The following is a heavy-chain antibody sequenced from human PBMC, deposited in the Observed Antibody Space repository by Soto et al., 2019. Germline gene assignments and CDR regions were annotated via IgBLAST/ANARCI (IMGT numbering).Heavy chain of an antibody. V-gene: IGHV1-8*01. CDR1: GYTFTDYD. CDR3: ARVAVAARPRWYNWFDP. CDR2: MNPNGGET. J-gene: IGHJ5*02. D-gene: IGHD2-15*01. Sequence: GASVKVSCKTSGYTFTDYDINWVRQATGQGLEWIGWMNPNGGETGYAQKFQGRVTMTRSASLSTAYLELSSLRSEDTAVYYCARVAVAARPRWYNWFDPWGQGTLVTVSS.